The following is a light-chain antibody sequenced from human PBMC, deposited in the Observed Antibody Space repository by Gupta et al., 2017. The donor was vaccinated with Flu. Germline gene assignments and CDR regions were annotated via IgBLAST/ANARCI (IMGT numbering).Light chain of an antibody. V-gene: IGKV4-1*01. CDR1: TNLLYSSNSRSY. CDR3: QQYYATPALT. Sequence: FSTNLLYSSNSRSYLAWYPQKPGQPPKLLIYWASTRASGVPDRFSGSGSGTDFTLTINNLQAEDVAVYYCQQYYATPALTFGGGTKVEIK. J-gene: IGKJ4*01. CDR2: WAS.